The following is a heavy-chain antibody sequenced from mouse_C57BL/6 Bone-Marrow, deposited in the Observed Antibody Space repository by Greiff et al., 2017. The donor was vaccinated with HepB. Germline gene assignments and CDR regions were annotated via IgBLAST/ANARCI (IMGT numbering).Heavy chain of an antibody. J-gene: IGHJ1*03. CDR1: GYTFTDYY. CDR3: ARRVDYYGSSGDWYFDV. CDR2: INPYNGGT. V-gene: IGHV1-19*01. Sequence: DVKLQESGPVLVKPGASVKMSCKASGYTFTDYYMNWVKQSHGKSLEWIGVINPYNGGTSYNQKFKGKATLTVDKSSSTAYMELNSLTSEDSAVYYCARRVDYYGSSGDWYFDVWGTGTTVTVSS. D-gene: IGHD1-1*01.